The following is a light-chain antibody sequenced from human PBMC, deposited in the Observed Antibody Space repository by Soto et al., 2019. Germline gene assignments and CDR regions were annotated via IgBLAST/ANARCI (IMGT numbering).Light chain of an antibody. CDR2: EDT. J-gene: IGLJ1*01. Sequence: SALTQPASVSGSPGQSIAISCTGTSSDVGSYNLVSWYQQHPGKAPKLMIYEDTKRPSGVSDRFSGSKSGNTASLTISGLQAEDEADYYCCSYATRSTYVFGTGTKVTV. CDR1: SSDVGSYNL. V-gene: IGLV2-23*01. CDR3: CSYATRSTYV.